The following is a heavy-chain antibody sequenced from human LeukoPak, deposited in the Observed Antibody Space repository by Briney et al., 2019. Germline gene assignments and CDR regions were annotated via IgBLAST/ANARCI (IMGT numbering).Heavy chain of an antibody. CDR3: ARDLMTTPTWDFDY. D-gene: IGHD4-17*01. CDR2: INPNSGTT. J-gene: IGHJ4*02. CDR1: GYTFTGYY. Sequence: ASVKDSCKGSGYTFTGYYMHWVRQAPGQGLEWMGWINPNSGTTNYAQKFQGRVTVTRDTSISTAYMELSRLESDDTAVYYCARDLMTTPTWDFDYWGQGTLVTVAS. V-gene: IGHV1-2*02.